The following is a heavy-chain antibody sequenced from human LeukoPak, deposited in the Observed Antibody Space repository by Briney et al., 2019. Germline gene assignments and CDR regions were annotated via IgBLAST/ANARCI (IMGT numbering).Heavy chain of an antibody. CDR1: GYTFAGYY. CDR3: ARGDDSSDPDFDY. D-gene: IGHD3-22*01. J-gene: IGHJ4*02. V-gene: IGHV1-2*02. CDR2: INPNSGGT. Sequence: ASVKVSCKASGYTFAGYYMHWVRQAPGQGLEWMGWINPNSGGTNYAQKFQGRVTMIRDTSISTAYMELSRLRSDDTAVYYCARGDDSSDPDFDYWGQGTLVTVSS.